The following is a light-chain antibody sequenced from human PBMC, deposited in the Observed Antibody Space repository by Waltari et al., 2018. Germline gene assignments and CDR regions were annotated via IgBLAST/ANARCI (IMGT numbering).Light chain of an antibody. J-gene: IGLJ3*02. CDR3: GSYAGSKILL. CDR1: SRDVGLYVS. Sequence: QSALTQPPSASGSPGQPVPIPCPGTSRDVGLYVSVPWYQQRPGKAPKLISYAVTERPSGVPDRFSGSKSGNTASLTVFGLQTEDEGTYYCGSYAGSKILLFGGGTELTVL. V-gene: IGLV2-8*01. CDR2: AVT.